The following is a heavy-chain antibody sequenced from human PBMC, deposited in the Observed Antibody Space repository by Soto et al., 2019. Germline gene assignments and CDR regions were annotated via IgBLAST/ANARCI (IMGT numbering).Heavy chain of an antibody. CDR2: TCRYGREL. CDR3: VRGTTAWRGMDY. CDR1: GFTFSTYC. V-gene: IGHV3-74*01. D-gene: IGHD1-1*01. J-gene: IGHJ4*02. Sequence: GSLLLSCSASGFTFSTYCMHWVRHTPGTGLVWVSRTCRYGRELYYADSVKGRFTISRDDAKNTLYLQMDSLRVEDTGIYYCVRGTTAWRGMDYWGQGALVTVYS.